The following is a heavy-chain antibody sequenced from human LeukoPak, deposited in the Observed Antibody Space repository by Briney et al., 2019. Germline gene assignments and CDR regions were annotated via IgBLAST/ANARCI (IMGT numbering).Heavy chain of an antibody. D-gene: IGHD1-14*01. V-gene: IGHV1-3*03. CDR3: AREESTNRHAINSFDP. J-gene: IGHJ5*02. CDR1: GYTFVSYG. CDR2: INTGNGET. Sequence: ASVKVSCKTSGYTFVSYGLHWVRQAPGQRPEWMGGINTGNGETRYSQKFRGRVTFTRDTSASTAYMELSSLTSEDMAVYYCAREESTNRHAINSFDPLGQGNLVAGSS.